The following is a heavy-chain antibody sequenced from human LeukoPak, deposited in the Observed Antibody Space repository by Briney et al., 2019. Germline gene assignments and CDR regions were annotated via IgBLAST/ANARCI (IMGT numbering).Heavy chain of an antibody. CDR2: ISYNGSNE. J-gene: IGHJ5*02. CDR1: GCTFSSYT. D-gene: IGHD1-26*01. V-gene: IGHV3-30*09. Sequence: GRSLRLSCAASGCTFSSYTMHWVRQAPGKGLEWVAVISYNGSNEYYADSVRGRFAIYRDNSMNTLYLKMNSMRAEDTAVYYCARDGASLNWFDHWGQGTLVTVSS. CDR3: ARDGASLNWFDH.